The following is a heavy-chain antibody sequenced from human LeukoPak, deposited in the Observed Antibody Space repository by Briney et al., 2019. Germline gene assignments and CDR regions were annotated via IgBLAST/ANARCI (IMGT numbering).Heavy chain of an antibody. CDR3: TTEHTLGKVGAIDY. D-gene: IGHD1-26*01. Sequence: GGSLRRSCAASGFTFSNAWMSWVRQAPGKGLEWVGRIKSKADGGTTDYAAPVKDRFTISRDDSKNTLYLQMNSLKTEDTAVYYCTTEHTLGKVGAIDYWGQGTLVTVSS. V-gene: IGHV3-15*01. CDR2: IKSKADGGTT. CDR1: GFTFSNAW. J-gene: IGHJ4*02.